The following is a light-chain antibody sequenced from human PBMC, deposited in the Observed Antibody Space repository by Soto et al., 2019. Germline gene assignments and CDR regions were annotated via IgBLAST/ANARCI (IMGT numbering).Light chain of an antibody. V-gene: IGLV2-14*01. CDR2: DVS. CDR1: SSDVGRYNS. CDR3: SSYTSTSRVV. Sequence: QSALTQPASVSGSPGQSITISCTGTSSDVGRYNSVSWYQQYPGKAPKLMIHDVSNRPSGVSYRFSGSKSGNTASLSISGLQAEDKADYYCSSYTSTSRVVFGGGTKLTVL. J-gene: IGLJ2*01.